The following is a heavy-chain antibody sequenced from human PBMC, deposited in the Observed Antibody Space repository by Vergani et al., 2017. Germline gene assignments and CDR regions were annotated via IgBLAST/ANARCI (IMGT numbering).Heavy chain of an antibody. CDR3: ARGAAAGKGGDYYYYYMNG. CDR2: IIPIFGTA. V-gene: IGHV1-69*01. J-gene: IGHJ6*03. CDR1: GGTFSSYA. Sequence: QVQLVQSGAEVKKPGSSVKVSCKASGGTFSSYAISWVRQAPGQGLEWMGGIIPIFGTANYAQKFQRRVTITADESTSTAYMELSSLRSEDTAVYYCARGAAAGKGGDYYYYYMNGWSEPTTVTVSS. D-gene: IGHD6-13*01.